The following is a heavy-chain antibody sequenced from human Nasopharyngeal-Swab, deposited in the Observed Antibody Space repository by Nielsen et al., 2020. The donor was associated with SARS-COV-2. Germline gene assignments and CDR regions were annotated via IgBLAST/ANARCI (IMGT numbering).Heavy chain of an antibody. CDR1: GFTFSSYG. CDR3: ARDLGGFGGY. CDR2: IWYDGSNK. V-gene: IGHV3-33*01. J-gene: IGHJ4*02. Sequence: GESLKISCAASGFTFSSYGMHWVRQAPGKGLEWVAVIWYDGSNKYYADSVKGRFTISRDNVKNMLYLQMNNLRPEDTAVYYCARDLGGFGGYWGQGTLATVSS. D-gene: IGHD4-23*01.